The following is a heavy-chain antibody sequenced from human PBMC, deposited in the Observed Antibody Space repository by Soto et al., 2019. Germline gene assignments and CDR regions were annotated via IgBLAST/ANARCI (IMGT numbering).Heavy chain of an antibody. CDR2: MNPNSGNT. CDR1: GYTFTSYD. Sequence: ASVKVSCKASGYTFTSYDINWARQANGQGLEWMGWMNPNSGNTGYAQKFQGRVTMTRNTSISTAYMELSSLRSEDTAVYYCAREQTVAGNDYWGQGTLVTVSS. V-gene: IGHV1-8*01. J-gene: IGHJ4*02. CDR3: AREQTVAGNDY. D-gene: IGHD6-19*01.